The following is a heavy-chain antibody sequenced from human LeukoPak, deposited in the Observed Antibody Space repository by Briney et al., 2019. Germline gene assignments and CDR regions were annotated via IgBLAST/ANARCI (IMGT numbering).Heavy chain of an antibody. Sequence: MSSETLSLTCTVSGGSFSSSSYYWGWIRQPPGKGLEWIGFIYYSGSTFYNPSLKSRVTISIDTSKNQFSLKLNPVTAADTAMYYCARRGDGSGSYAWFDPWGQGTLVTVSS. CDR2: IYYSGST. CDR3: ARRGDGSGSYAWFDP. V-gene: IGHV4-39*01. J-gene: IGHJ5*02. CDR1: GGSFSSSSYY. D-gene: IGHD3-10*01.